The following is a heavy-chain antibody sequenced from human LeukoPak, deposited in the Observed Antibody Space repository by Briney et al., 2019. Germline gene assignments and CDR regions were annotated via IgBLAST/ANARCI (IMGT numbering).Heavy chain of an antibody. CDR2: ISASGGST. D-gene: IGHD2-2*01. Sequence: GGSLRLSCAASGFTFSSYEMNWVRQAPGKGLEWVSAISASGGSTYYADSVKGRFTISRDKSKNTLYLQMNSLRAEDTAVYYCAKARDYCSSTNCYGEYYFDYWGQGTLVTVSS. V-gene: IGHV3-23*01. CDR1: GFTFSSYE. J-gene: IGHJ4*02. CDR3: AKARDYCSSTNCYGEYYFDY.